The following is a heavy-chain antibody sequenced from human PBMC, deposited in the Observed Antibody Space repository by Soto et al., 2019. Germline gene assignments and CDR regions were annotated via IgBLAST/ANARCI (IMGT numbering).Heavy chain of an antibody. J-gene: IGHJ4*01. CDR2: MNPNSGNT. CDR1: GGTFSSYA. D-gene: IGHD6-19*01. V-gene: IGHV1-8*02. Sequence: ASVKVSCKASGGTFSSYAMHWVRQAPGQRLEWMGWMNPNSGNTGYAQKFQGRVTMTRNTYISTAYMELSSLRSEDTAVYYCASTGYSSVWYSYWGHGTLVTVSS. CDR3: ASTGYSSVWYSY.